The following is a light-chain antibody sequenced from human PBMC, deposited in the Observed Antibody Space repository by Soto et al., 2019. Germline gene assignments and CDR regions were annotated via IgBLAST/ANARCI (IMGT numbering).Light chain of an antibody. V-gene: IGLV1-51*01. CDR1: TPNIGSNS. Sequence: QSVLTQPPSVSAAPGQRVTISCSGTTPNIGSNSVSWYFQVPRTVAKLLIYDTNKRPSGIPDRISGSKSGSSATLDITGRQTGDEADYYCATWDISQKIGVFGGGTKLTVL. CDR2: DTN. CDR3: ATWDISQKIGV. J-gene: IGLJ3*02.